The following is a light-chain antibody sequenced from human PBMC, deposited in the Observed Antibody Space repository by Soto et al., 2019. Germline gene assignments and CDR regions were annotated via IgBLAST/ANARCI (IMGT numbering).Light chain of an antibody. V-gene: IGLV2-23*02. CDR1: SSDVGSYNL. CDR3: CSYAGSSTFYQV. J-gene: IGLJ2*01. CDR2: EVS. Sequence: QSALTQPASVCGSPGQSITISCTGTSSDVGSYNLVSWYQQHPGKAPKLMIYEVSKRPSGVSNRFSGSKSGNTASLTISGLQAEDEADYYCCSYAGSSTFYQVFGGGTKVTVL.